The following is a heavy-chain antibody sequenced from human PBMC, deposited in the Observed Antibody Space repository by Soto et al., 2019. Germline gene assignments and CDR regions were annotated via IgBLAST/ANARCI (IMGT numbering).Heavy chain of an antibody. CDR3: ARLGAYYQSLDP. V-gene: IGHV4-59*08. CDR2: MHHSGST. Sequence: SETLSLTCTVSGVSITSHYWSWIRQSPGKGLEWIAYMHHSGSTNYNPSLKSRVTVSIDTSKSQVSLRLSSVTAADTAVYYCARLGAYYQSLDPSGPGTLVTVSS. CDR1: GVSITSHY. J-gene: IGHJ5*02. D-gene: IGHD2-21*01.